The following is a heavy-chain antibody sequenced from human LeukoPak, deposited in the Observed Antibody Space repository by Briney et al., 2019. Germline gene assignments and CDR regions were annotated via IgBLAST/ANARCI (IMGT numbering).Heavy chain of an antibody. V-gene: IGHV4-59*01. J-gene: IGHJ3*02. D-gene: IGHD2-2*01. CDR3: ARDGKGYCSSTSCWGSAFDI. CDR1: GGSISSYY. CDR2: IYYSGST. Sequence: SETLSLTCTVSGGSISSYYWSWLRQPPGKGLEWIGYIYYSGSTNYNPSLKSRVTISVDTSKNQFSLKLSSVTAADTAVYYCARDGKGYCSSTSCWGSAFDIWGQGTMVTVSS.